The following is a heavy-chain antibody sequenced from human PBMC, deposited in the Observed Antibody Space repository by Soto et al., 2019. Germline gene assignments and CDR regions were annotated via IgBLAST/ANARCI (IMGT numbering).Heavy chain of an antibody. CDR3: ARGSLGGFGYYNGMDV. D-gene: IGHD3-10*01. J-gene: IGHJ6*02. Sequence: EVQLVESGGGLVKPGGSLRLSCAASGFTFSSYSMNWVRQAPGKGLEWVSSISSSSSYIYYADSVKGRFTISRDNAKNSLYLQMNSLRAEDTAVYYCARGSLGGFGYYNGMDVWGQGTTVTVSS. CDR2: ISSSSSYI. V-gene: IGHV3-21*01. CDR1: GFTFSSYS.